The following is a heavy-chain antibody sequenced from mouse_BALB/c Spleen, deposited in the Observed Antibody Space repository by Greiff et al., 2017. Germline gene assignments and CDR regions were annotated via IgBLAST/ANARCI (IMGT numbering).Heavy chain of an antibody. Sequence: EVQRVESGGGLVKPGGSLKLSCAASGFTFSSYAMSWVRQTPEKRLEWVATISSGGSYTYYPDSVKGRFTISRDNAKNTLYLQMSSLRSEDTAMYYCARQGGYYYAMDYWGQGTSVTVSS. D-gene: IGHD2-2*01. CDR3: ARQGGYYYAMDY. J-gene: IGHJ4*01. V-gene: IGHV5-9-3*01. CDR2: ISSGGSYT. CDR1: GFTFSSYA.